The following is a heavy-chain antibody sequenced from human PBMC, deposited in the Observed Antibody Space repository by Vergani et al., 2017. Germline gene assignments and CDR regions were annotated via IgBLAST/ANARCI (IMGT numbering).Heavy chain of an antibody. D-gene: IGHD3-3*01. J-gene: IGHJ4*02. CDR3: AKNVVLITIFGVERPAGGLDY. CDR2: ISGSGGST. V-gene: IGHV3-23*01. CDR1: GFTFSSYA. Sequence: EVKLLESGGGLVQPGGSLRLSCAASGFTFSSYAMSWVRQAPGKGLEWVSAISGSGGSTYYADSVKGRFTISRAHSKNTLYLQMNSLRAEDTAVYYCAKNVVLITIFGVERPAGGLDYWGQGTLVTVSS.